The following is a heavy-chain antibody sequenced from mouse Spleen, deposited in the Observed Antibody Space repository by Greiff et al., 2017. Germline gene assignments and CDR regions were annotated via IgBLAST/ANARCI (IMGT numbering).Heavy chain of an antibody. CDR1: GFTFSSYA. Sequence: EVQVVESGGGLVKPGGSLKLSCAASGFTFSSYAMSWVRQTPEKRLEWVASISSGGSTYYPDSVKGRFTISRDNARNILYLQMSSLRSEDTAMYYCARGDYGNYGDYWFAYWGQGTLVTVSA. CDR3: ARGDYGNYGDYWFAY. D-gene: IGHD2-1*01. CDR2: ISSGGST. J-gene: IGHJ3*01. V-gene: IGHV5-6-5*01.